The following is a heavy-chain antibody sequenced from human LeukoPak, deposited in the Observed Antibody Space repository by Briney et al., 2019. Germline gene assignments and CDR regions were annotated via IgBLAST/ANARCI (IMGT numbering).Heavy chain of an antibody. CDR1: GLIFRSYA. Sequence: GGSLRLSCAASGLIFRSYAMSWVRQAPGKGLEGVSAISGSGGAIDYADSVKGRFTISRDNSKNTMDLQMNSLRVEDTAVYYCAKDLYYDLLMGTFDHWGQGTLVTVSS. CDR3: AKDLYYDLLMGTFDH. V-gene: IGHV3-23*01. J-gene: IGHJ4*02. CDR2: ISGSGGAI. D-gene: IGHD3-9*01.